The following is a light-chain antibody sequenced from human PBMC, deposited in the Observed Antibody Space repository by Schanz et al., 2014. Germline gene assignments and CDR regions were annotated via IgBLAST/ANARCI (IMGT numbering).Light chain of an antibody. CDR3: QQYYSTPDA. Sequence: ENVLTQSPATLSVSPGQSATLSCRASQSIGNNLAWYQQKPGQAPGVLIYGASTRATGIPARFSGSGSGTDFTLTISSLQAEDVAVYYCQQYYSTPDAFGQGTKLEIK. V-gene: IGKV3-15*01. J-gene: IGKJ2*01. CDR2: GAS. CDR1: QSIGNN.